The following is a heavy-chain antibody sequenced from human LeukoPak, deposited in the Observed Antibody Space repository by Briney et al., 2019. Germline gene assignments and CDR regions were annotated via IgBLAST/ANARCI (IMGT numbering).Heavy chain of an antibody. D-gene: IGHD1-14*01. CDR3: AKDQGSIRNPFDY. CDR2: ISSSCDST. V-gene: IGHV3-23*01. Sequence: GGSLRLSCAVSGFTFSNYGMSGVRQAPGKGLEWVSVISSSCDSTYYADPVKGRFTISRDNSKNTLYMQMNSMRAEDTAVYYCAKDQGSIRNPFDYWGQGTLVTVSS. J-gene: IGHJ4*02. CDR1: GFTFSNYG.